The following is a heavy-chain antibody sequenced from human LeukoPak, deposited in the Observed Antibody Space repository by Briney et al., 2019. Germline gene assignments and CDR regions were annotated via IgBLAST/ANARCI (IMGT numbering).Heavy chain of an antibody. CDR2: IWYDGSKK. D-gene: IGHD1-7*01. J-gene: IGHJ5*02. CDR3: AREARNYGWFDP. Sequence: GGSLRLSCEASGFNFRSYGMCWVRQAPGKGLECAAIIWYDGSKKFYADSVKGRFTVSRDNTNNTVYLQMNSLRGDDTAVYYCAREARNYGWFDPWGQGTLVTVSS. CDR1: GFNFRSYG. V-gene: IGHV3-33*01.